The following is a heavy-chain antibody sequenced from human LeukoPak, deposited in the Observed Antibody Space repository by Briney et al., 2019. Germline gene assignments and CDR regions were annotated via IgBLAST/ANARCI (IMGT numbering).Heavy chain of an antibody. CDR1: GYTFTDYY. CDR2: INPKSGDT. J-gene: IGHJ4*02. D-gene: IGHD5-24*01. CDR3: ARGWDYYAF. Sequence: ASVKVSCKASGYTFTDYYMHWVRQAPGQGLEWMGWINPKSGDTGYAQKFQGRVTMTRDTSITTAYMDLSSLRSDDTAVYYCARGWDYYAFWGQGTLVTVSS. V-gene: IGHV1-2*02.